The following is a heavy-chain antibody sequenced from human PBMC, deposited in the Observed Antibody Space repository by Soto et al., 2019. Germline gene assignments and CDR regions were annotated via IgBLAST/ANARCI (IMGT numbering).Heavy chain of an antibody. D-gene: IGHD3-3*01. J-gene: IGHJ4*01. CDR2: SKTDGGTT. CDR3: TTDSYITIVIVRFDY. CDR1: GFTFSNAW. V-gene: IGHV3-15*07. Sequence: PGGSLRLSCAASGFTFSNAWIKSKTDGGTTDFAAPVKGRFAISRDDSKNMVYLQMNSLKTEDTAVYYCTTDSYITIVIVRFDYWGHGTLVTVSS.